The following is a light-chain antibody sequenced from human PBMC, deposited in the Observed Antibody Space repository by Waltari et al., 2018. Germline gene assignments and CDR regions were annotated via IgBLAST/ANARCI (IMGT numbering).Light chain of an antibody. Sequence: ELVLTQSPATLSLSPGERATLPCRASQSVSSYLAWYQQKPGQAPSLLIYDASNRATGIPARFSGSGSGTDFTLTISSREPEDFSVYYCQQRSNWLLFSFGPGTKVDIK. J-gene: IGKJ3*01. V-gene: IGKV3-11*01. CDR2: DAS. CDR1: QSVSSY. CDR3: QQRSNWLLFS.